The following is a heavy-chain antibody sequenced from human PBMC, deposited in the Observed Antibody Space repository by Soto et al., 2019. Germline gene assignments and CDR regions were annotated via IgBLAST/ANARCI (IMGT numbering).Heavy chain of an antibody. D-gene: IGHD5-12*01. Sequence: PSETLSLTCAVSGYSITSGYYWGWIRQPPGKGLEWIGSIYHSGSTYYNPSLKSRVTISVDTPQKLFSLKLSSVTAADTAVYYCARHPYSYSGYDETYFDYWGQGTLVTVSS. CDR3: ARHPYSYSGYDETYFDY. J-gene: IGHJ4*02. CDR2: IYHSGST. V-gene: IGHV4-38-2*01. CDR1: GYSITSGYY.